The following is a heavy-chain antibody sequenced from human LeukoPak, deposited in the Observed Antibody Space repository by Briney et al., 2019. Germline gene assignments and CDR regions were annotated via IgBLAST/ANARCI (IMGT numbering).Heavy chain of an antibody. CDR3: ARWGGKPHLPNWFDP. D-gene: IGHD4-23*01. CDR2: IYYSGST. V-gene: IGHV4-59*01. J-gene: IGHJ5*02. CDR1: GGSISSYY. Sequence: PSETLSLTCTVSGGSISSYYWSWIRQPPGKGLEWIGYIYYSGSTNHNPSLKSRVTISVDTSKNQFSLKLSSVTAADTAVYYCARWGGKPHLPNWFDPWGQGTLVTVSS.